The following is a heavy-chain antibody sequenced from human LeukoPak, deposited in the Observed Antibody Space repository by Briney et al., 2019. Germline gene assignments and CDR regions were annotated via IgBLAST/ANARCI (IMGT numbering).Heavy chain of an antibody. CDR3: ASAYYSSGKPDH. Sequence: GGSLRLSCAASGFTFSSYAMHWVRQAPGKGLEWVAVISYDGSNKYYADSVKGRFTISRDNSKNTLYLQMSSLRVEDTAVYFCASAYYSSGKPDHWGQETLVTVSS. CDR1: GFTFSSYA. J-gene: IGHJ4*02. V-gene: IGHV3-30*04. D-gene: IGHD3-22*01. CDR2: ISYDGSNK.